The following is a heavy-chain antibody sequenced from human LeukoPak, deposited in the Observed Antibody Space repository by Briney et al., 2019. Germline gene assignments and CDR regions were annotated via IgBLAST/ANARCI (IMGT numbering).Heavy chain of an antibody. J-gene: IGHJ2*01. D-gene: IGHD2-21*01. V-gene: IGHV5-51*01. Sequence: GESLKISCKGFGYSFTSLWIGWVRQMSGKGLEWMGIIYPGDSDTRYSPSFKGQVTISADKSINTAYLQWSSLKASDTAMYFCARVSVVVQMVGYFDLWGRGTLVTVSS. CDR1: GYSFTSLW. CDR3: ARVSVVVQMVGYFDL. CDR2: IYPGDSDT.